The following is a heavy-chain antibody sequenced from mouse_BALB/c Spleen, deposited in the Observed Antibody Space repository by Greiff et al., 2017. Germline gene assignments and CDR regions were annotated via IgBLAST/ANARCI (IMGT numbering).Heavy chain of an antibody. D-gene: IGHD1-2*01. V-gene: IGHV5-6-4*01. CDR3: TRDLTITTALDY. CDR1: GFTFSSYT. CDR2: ISSGGSYT. J-gene: IGHJ2*01. Sequence: EVKLVESGGGLVKPGGSLKLSCAASGFTFSSYTMSWVRQTPEKRLEWVATISSGGSYTYYPDSVKGRFTISRDNAKNTLYLQMSSLKSEDTAMYYCTRDLTITTALDYWGQGTTLTVSS.